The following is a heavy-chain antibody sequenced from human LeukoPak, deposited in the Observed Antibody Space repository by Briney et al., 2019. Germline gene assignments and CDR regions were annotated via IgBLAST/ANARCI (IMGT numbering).Heavy chain of an antibody. CDR1: GFTFSSYA. J-gene: IGHJ6*03. CDR2: ISGSGGST. Sequence: PGGSLRLSCAASGFTFSSYAMSWVRQAPGKGLEWVSAISGSGGSTYYADSVKGRFTISRDNAKNSLYLQMNSLRAEDTAVYYCARVLWFGDYYYYMDVWGKGTTVTVSS. CDR3: ARVLWFGDYYYYMDV. V-gene: IGHV3-23*01. D-gene: IGHD3-10*01.